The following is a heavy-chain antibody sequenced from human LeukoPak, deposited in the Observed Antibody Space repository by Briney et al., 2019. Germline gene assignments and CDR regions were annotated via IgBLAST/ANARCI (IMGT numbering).Heavy chain of an antibody. CDR2: ISGSGGST. CDR1: GFTFSSYA. Sequence: PGGSLRLSCAASGFTFSSYAMSWVRQALGKGLEWVSAISGSGGSTYYADSVKGRFTISRDNSKNTLYLQMNSLRADDTAVYYCAREYYYGSGTNPAEAFDIWGQGTMVTVSS. J-gene: IGHJ3*02. D-gene: IGHD3-10*01. CDR3: AREYYYGSGTNPAEAFDI. V-gene: IGHV3-23*01.